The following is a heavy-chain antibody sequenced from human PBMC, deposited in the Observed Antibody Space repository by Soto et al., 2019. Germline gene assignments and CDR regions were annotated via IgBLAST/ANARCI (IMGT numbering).Heavy chain of an antibody. V-gene: IGHV3-33*01. CDR3: ARDAVPLCSYVGTFDL. J-gene: IGHJ3*01. CDR2: IWNDGINE. D-gene: IGHD2-21*01. Sequence: VQLVESGGGVVQPGRSLRLACAASGFTFSAYGMHWIRQVPGKGLECVALIWNDGINEQYADSVKGRFTISRDNSRNIVYLQMNNLQAEDTAVYYLARDAVPLCSYVGTFDLWGQRTLVTVSS. CDR1: GFTFSAYG.